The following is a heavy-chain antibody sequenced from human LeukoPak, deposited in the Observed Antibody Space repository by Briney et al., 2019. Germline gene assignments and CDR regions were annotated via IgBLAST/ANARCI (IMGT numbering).Heavy chain of an antibody. V-gene: IGHV4-38-2*02. CDR1: GYSISSGYY. CDR3: ASRSGGDY. D-gene: IGHD3-10*01. J-gene: IGHJ4*02. CDR2: IYHSGNT. Sequence: SETLSLTCTVSGYSISSGYYWGWIRQPPGKGLEWIGNIYHSGNTYYNPSLKSRVTISVDMSKNQFSLKLSSVTAADTAVYYCASRSGGDYWGQGTLVTVSS.